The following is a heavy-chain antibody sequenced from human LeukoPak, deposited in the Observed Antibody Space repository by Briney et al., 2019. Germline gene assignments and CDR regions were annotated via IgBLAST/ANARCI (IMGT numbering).Heavy chain of an antibody. CDR2: IQYDGSNE. CDR3: ARRFDC. J-gene: IGHJ4*02. CDR1: GFTFSSYG. Sequence: PGGSLRLSCAASGFTFSSYGMHWVRQAPGKGLEGVAYIQYDGSNEQFADSVKGRFSISRDSSKNILYLQVNSLRAEDTAVYYCARRFDCWGQGTLVTVSS. V-gene: IGHV3-30*19.